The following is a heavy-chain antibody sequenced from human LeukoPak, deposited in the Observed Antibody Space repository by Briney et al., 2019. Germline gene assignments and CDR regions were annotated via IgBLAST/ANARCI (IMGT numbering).Heavy chain of an antibody. J-gene: IGHJ4*02. Sequence: PSETLSLTCTVSGGSISSSSYYWGWIRQPPGKGLEWVGSIYYSGSTYYNPSLKSRVTLSVDTSKNQFSLKLSSVTAADTAVYYCAASYYYDSSGYHYWGQGTLVTVSS. CDR3: AASYYYDSSGYHY. V-gene: IGHV4-39*01. CDR2: IYYSGST. D-gene: IGHD3-22*01. CDR1: GGSISSSSYY.